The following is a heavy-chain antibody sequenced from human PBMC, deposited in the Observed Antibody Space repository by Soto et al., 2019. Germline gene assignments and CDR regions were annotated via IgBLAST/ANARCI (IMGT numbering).Heavy chain of an antibody. Sequence: SVKVSCKASGDMFDTYTITWMRQAPGRGLEWVGGIIPRSAKSNYAQKFEGRVTITADESTSTAYMELSSLRSEDTAVYYCARDPYHVLMVNAPNLYGMDVWGQGTTVTVSS. CDR2: IIPRSAKS. D-gene: IGHD2-8*01. CDR1: GDMFDTYT. J-gene: IGHJ6*02. V-gene: IGHV1-69*13. CDR3: ARDPYHVLMVNAPNLYGMDV.